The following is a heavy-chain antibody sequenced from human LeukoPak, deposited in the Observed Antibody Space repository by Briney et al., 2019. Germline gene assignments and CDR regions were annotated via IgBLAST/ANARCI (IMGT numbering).Heavy chain of an antibody. V-gene: IGHV3-23*01. CDR1: GFTFSSYA. J-gene: IGHJ4*02. Sequence: GGSLRLSCAASGFTFSSYAMSWVRQAPGKGLEWVSAISGSGGSTYYADSVKGRFTISRDNSKNTLYLQMNSLRAEDTAVYYCARDRNPTMVRGPADYWGQGTLVTVSS. D-gene: IGHD3-10*01. CDR2: ISGSGGST. CDR3: ARDRNPTMVRGPADY.